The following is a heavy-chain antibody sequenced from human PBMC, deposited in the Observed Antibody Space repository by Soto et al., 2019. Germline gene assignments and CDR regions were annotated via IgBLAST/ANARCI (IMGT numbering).Heavy chain of an antibody. CDR3: ARKVDTAMEGDNWFDP. D-gene: IGHD5-18*01. CDR2: IIPIFGTA. Sequence: QVQLVQSGAEVKKPGSSVKVSCKASGGTFSSYAISWVRQAPGQGLEWMGGIIPIFGTANYAQKFQGRVTITADESTSTAYMELSRLRSEATAVYYCARKVDTAMEGDNWFDPWGQGSLDTVSS. CDR1: GGTFSSYA. V-gene: IGHV1-69*01. J-gene: IGHJ5*02.